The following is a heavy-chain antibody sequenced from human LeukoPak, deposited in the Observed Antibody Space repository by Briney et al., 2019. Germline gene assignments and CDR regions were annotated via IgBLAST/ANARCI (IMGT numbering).Heavy chain of an antibody. V-gene: IGHV1-24*01. J-gene: IGHJ6*02. CDR3: ARGGYSGSYFNTYYYYGMDV. D-gene: IGHD1-26*01. Sequence: ASVKVSCTVSGYTLTELSMHWVRQAPGKGLEWMGGFDPEDGETIYAQKFQGRVTMTEDTSTDTAYMELSSLRSEDTAVYYCARGGYSGSYFNTYYYYGMDVWGQGTTVTVSS. CDR1: GYTLTELS. CDR2: FDPEDGET.